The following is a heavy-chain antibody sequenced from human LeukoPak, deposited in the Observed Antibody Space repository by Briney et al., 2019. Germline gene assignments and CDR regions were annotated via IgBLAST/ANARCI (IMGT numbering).Heavy chain of an antibody. D-gene: IGHD6-19*01. CDR2: IYSGGST. V-gene: IGHV3-66*01. CDR3: ARAKGIAVADL. Sequence: TGGSLRLSCAASGFTVSSNYMSWVRQAPGKGLEWVSVIYSGGSTYYADSVKGRFTISRDNSKNTLYLQLNSLRAEDTALYYCARAKGIAVADLWGQGTLVTVSS. J-gene: IGHJ4*02. CDR1: GFTVSSNY.